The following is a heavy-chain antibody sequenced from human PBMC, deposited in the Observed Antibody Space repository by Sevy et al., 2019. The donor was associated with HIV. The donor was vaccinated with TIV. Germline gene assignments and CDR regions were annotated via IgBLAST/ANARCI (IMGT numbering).Heavy chain of an antibody. J-gene: IGHJ4*02. CDR3: ARDSAVVPRALVY. CDR1: GDSISSYF. CDR2: IYYSGSS. D-gene: IGHD2-15*01. Sequence: SETLSLTCNVSGDSISSYFWSWFRQPPGTGLEWIGYIYYSGSSEYNPSLRSRVTISIDTSKKYLSMKLTSVTAADTAVYYCARDSAVVPRALVYWGQRTLVTVSS. V-gene: IGHV4-59*01.